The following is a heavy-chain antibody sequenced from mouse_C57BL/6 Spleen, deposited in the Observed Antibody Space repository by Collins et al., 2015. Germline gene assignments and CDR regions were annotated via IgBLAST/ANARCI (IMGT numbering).Heavy chain of an antibody. Sequence: MNWVKQSHGKSLEWIGDINPNNGGTSYNQKFKGKATLTVDKSSSTAYMELRSLTSEDSAVYYCARKEDYYGSDAYWGQGTLVTVSA. J-gene: IGHJ3*01. CDR2: INPNNGGT. CDR3: ARKEDYYGSDAY. V-gene: IGHV1-26*01. D-gene: IGHD1-1*01.